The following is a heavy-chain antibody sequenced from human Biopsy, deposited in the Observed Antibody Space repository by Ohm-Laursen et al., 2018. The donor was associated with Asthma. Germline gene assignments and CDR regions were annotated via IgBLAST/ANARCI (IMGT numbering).Heavy chain of an antibody. CDR3: ARDVMEWYLPAFDF. V-gene: IGHV3-30-3*01. Sequence: SLRLSCAASGFDFSDYTMNWVRQAPGKGLEWVAVGGSYYDGGLKYYADSVNGRFTVSRDDSKNTLYLQMNSLRPDDTAVYYCARDVMEWYLPAFDFWGQGTTVTVSS. CDR1: GFDFSDYT. D-gene: IGHD3-3*01. CDR2: GGSYYDGGLK. J-gene: IGHJ6*02.